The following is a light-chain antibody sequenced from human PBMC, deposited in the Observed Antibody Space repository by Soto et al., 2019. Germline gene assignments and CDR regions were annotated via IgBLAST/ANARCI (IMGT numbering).Light chain of an antibody. CDR3: QSADSSGTHVV. V-gene: IGLV3-25*02. CDR1: ALPKQY. CDR2: EDS. J-gene: IGLJ2*01. Sequence: SYELTQPPSVSVSPGQTARITCSGDALPKQYAYWYQQKPGQAPVLVIYEDSERPSGIPERFSGSSSGTTVTLTISGVLAEDEADYYCQSADSSGTHVVFGGGTQLTVL.